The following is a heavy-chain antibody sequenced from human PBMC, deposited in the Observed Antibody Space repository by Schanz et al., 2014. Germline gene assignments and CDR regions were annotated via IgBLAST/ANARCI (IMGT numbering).Heavy chain of an antibody. CDR2: IIPILGIA. CDR1: GGTFSSYT. Sequence: QVQLVQSGAEVKKPGSPVKVSCKSSGGTFSSYTISWVRQAPGQGLEWMGRIIPILGIANYAQNFQGRVTITADKSTSTAYMELTSLRSEDTAVYYCAGTYCSSTSCYTGYYYMDVGGKGTTVTVSS. CDR3: AGTYCSSTSCYTGYYYMDV. J-gene: IGHJ6*03. V-gene: IGHV1-69*02. D-gene: IGHD2-2*02.